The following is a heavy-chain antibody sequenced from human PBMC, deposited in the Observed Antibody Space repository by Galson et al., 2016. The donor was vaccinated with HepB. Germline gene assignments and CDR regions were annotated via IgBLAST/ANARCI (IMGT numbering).Heavy chain of an antibody. CDR2: LDPNGAT. D-gene: IGHD4-23*01. Sequence: SVKVSCKASGYSLSGYHIHWVRQAPGQGLEWMGWLDPNGATNYAQNFQGRLTLTRDTSIKTAKMDLTSLRSDETAVFYCARDQASFPPYSGGFDIWGQGTMVTVPS. CDR3: ARDQASFPPYSGGFDI. CDR1: GYSLSGYH. V-gene: IGHV1-2*02. J-gene: IGHJ3*02.